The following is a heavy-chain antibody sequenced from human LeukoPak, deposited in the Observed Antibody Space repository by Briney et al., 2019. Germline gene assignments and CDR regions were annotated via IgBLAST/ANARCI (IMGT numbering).Heavy chain of an antibody. J-gene: IGHJ4*02. D-gene: IGHD6-19*01. Sequence: SETLSLTCAVYGGSFSDYYWTWIRQPPGKGLEWIGYIYYSGSTNYNPSLKSRVTISVDTSKNQFSLKLSSVTAADTAVYYCARGVAVAGTFDYWGQGTLVTVSS. V-gene: IGHV4-59*01. CDR2: IYYSGST. CDR3: ARGVAVAGTFDY. CDR1: GGSFSDYY.